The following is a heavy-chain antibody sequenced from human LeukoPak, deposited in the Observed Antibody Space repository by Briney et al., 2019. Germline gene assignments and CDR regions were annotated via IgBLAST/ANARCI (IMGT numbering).Heavy chain of an antibody. J-gene: IGHJ6*04. CDR2: ISSNGGST. CDR3: VKEYYYGSGSYFGGYGMDV. D-gene: IGHD3-10*01. CDR1: GFTFSSYA. V-gene: IGHV3-64D*06. Sequence: GGSLRLSCSASGFTFSSYAMHWVRQAPGKGLEYVSAISSNGGSTYCADSVKGRFTISRDNSKNTLYLQMSSLRAEDTAVYYCVKEYYYGSGSYFGGYGMDVWGKGTTVTVSS.